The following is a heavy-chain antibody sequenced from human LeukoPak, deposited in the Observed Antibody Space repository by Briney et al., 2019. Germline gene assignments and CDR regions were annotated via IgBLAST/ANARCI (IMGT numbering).Heavy chain of an antibody. CDR3: ARDRGSRGWSRQTYYFDY. J-gene: IGHJ4*02. Sequence: GGSLRPSCAASGFTFSSYGMHWVRQAPGKGLEWVAVIWYDGSNKYYADSVKGRFTISRDNSKNTLYLQMNSLRAEDTAVYYCARDRGSRGWSRQTYYFDYWGQGTLVTVSS. D-gene: IGHD3-10*01. CDR2: IWYDGSNK. V-gene: IGHV3-33*01. CDR1: GFTFSSYG.